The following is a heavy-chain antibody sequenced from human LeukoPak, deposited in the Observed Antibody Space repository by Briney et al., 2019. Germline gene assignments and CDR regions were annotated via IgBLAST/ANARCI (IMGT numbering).Heavy chain of an antibody. CDR3: ARGPQLRFLAGDWFDP. Sequence: GVSLRLSCAASGFTFSSYRLLWLPQAPGKGRVGVANIKQDGSEKFYVHSVRGRFPIHRDNAKNSLYLQKNSVRAEDTAVYYCARGPQLRFLAGDWFDPWGQGTLVTVSS. D-gene: IGHD3-3*01. CDR1: GFTFSSYR. V-gene: IGHV3-7*01. J-gene: IGHJ5*02. CDR2: IKQDGSEK.